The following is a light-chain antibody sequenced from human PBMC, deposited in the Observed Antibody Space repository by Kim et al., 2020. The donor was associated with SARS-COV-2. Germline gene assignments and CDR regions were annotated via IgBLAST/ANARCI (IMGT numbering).Light chain of an antibody. J-gene: IGKJ2*01. CDR1: QSVSRY. Sequence: SLAPGDRATLSCRASQSVSRYLAWYQQKPGQAPRLLLYDASNRATGIPARFSGSGSGTDFTLTISGLEPEDFAVYYCHQRNSWPQTFGQGTKLEI. CDR2: DAS. CDR3: HQRNSWPQT. V-gene: IGKV3-11*01.